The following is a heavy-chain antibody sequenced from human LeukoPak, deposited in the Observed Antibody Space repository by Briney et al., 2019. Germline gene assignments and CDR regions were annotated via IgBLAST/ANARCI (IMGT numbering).Heavy chain of an antibody. CDR2: ISASGDIT. CDR1: GLTIDIHA. CDR3: AKAYSSGYYPYDY. J-gene: IGHJ4*02. V-gene: IGHV3-23*01. D-gene: IGHD6-19*01. Sequence: GGSLRLSCAASGLTIDIHAMTWVRQAPGKGLEWVPTISASGDITHFADSVRGRFTISRDNSGNTLYLQMKNLRAEDAAIYYCAKAYSSGYYPYDYWGQGALVSVSS.